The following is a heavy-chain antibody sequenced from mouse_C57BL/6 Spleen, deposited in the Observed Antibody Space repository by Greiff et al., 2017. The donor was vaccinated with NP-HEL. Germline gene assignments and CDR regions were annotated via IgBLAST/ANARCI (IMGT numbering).Heavy chain of an antibody. V-gene: IGHV1-59*01. CDR3: ARQENYGSSSFDD. CDR1: GYTFTSYW. CDR2: IDPSDSYT. J-gene: IGHJ2*01. D-gene: IGHD1-1*01. Sequence: QVQLQQPGAELVRPGTSVKLSCKASGYTFTSYWMHWVKQRPGQGLEWIGVIDPSDSYTNYNQKFKGKATLTVDTSSSTDYMQLSSLTSEDSAVYYCARQENYGSSSFDDWGQGTTLTVAS.